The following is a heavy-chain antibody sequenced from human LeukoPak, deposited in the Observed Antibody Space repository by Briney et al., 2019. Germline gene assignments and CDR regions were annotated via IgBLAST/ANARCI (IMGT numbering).Heavy chain of an antibody. CDR3: ARAYYGMDV. V-gene: IGHV4-59*01. CDR1: GGSISSYY. CDR2: IYYSGST. J-gene: IGHJ6*02. Sequence: PSETQSLTCTVSGGSISSYYWSWIRQPPGKGLEWIGYIYYSGSTNYNPSLKSRVTVSVDTSKNQFSLKLSSVTAADTAVYYCARAYYGMDVWGQGTTVTVSS.